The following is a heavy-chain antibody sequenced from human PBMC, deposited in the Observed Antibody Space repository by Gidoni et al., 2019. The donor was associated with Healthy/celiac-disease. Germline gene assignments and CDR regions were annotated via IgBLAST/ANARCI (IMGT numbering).Heavy chain of an antibody. V-gene: IGHV4-34*01. D-gene: IGHD1-26*01. CDR1: GGSFSGYY. CDR2: RNHSGST. Sequence: QVQLQQWGAGLLKPSETLSLTCAVYGGSFSGYYWSWIRQPPGKGLEWIGERNHSGSTNYNPSLKSRVTISVDTSKNQFSLKLSSVTAADTAVYYCARGRGSYRYYYYYMDVWGKGTTVTVSS. J-gene: IGHJ6*03. CDR3: ARGRGSYRYYYYYMDV.